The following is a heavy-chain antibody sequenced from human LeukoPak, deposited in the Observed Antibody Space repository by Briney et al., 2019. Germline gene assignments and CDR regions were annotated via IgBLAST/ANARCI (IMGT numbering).Heavy chain of an antibody. D-gene: IGHD5-12*01. CDR2: IWYDGSNK. CDR1: GFTFSSYG. J-gene: IGHJ4*02. Sequence: GGSLRLSCAASGFTFSSYGMRWVRQAPGKGLEWVAVIWYDGSNKYYADSVKGRFTISRDNSKNTLYLQMNSLRAEDTAVYYCARVRGYSGYGALVYWGQGTLVTVSS. CDR3: ARVRGYSGYGALVY. V-gene: IGHV3-33*01.